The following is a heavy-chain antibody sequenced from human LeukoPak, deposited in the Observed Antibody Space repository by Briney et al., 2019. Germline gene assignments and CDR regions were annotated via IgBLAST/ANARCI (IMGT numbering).Heavy chain of an antibody. CDR1: GSSISSYY. Sequence: NPSETLSLTCSVSGSSISSYYWSWIRQPPGKGLECIGYIYCSGSTNYNPSLKSRVTISVDTSKNQFSLKLNSVTAADTAVYYCARVLGGYLNFEYWGQGTLVTVSS. V-gene: IGHV4-59*01. CDR3: ARVLGGYLNFEY. J-gene: IGHJ4*02. CDR2: IYCSGST. D-gene: IGHD5-12*01.